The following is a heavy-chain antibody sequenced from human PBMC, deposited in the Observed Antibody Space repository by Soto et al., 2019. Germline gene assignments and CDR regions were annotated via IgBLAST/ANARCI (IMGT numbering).Heavy chain of an antibody. J-gene: IGHJ5*02. CDR2: IYPGDSDT. CDR1: GYSFTSYW. V-gene: IGHV5-51*01. Sequence: GESLKISCKGSGYSFTSYWIGWVRQMPGKGLEWMGIIYPGDSDTRYSPSFQGQVTISADKSISTAYLQWSSLKASDTAMYYCARHPVSYSSSSGWFDHWGQGTLVTVSS. D-gene: IGHD6-6*01. CDR3: ARHPVSYSSSSGWFDH.